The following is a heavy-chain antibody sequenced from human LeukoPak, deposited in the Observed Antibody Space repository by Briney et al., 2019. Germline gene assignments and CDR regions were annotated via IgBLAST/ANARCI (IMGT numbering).Heavy chain of an antibody. V-gene: IGHV1-24*01. Sequence: ASVKVSCKVSGYTLTELSMHWVRQAPGKGLEWMGGFDPEDGETIYAQKFQGRVTMTEDTSTDTAYMELSGLRSEDTAVYYCATAVIYDSSGYKLQWDAFDIWGQGTMVTVSS. CDR1: GYTLTELS. D-gene: IGHD3-22*01. CDR2: FDPEDGET. J-gene: IGHJ3*02. CDR3: ATAVIYDSSGYKLQWDAFDI.